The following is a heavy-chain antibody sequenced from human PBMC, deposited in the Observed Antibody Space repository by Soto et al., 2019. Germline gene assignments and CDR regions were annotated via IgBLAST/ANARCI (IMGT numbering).Heavy chain of an antibody. Sequence: EVQLLESGGGLVQPGGSLRLSCAASGFTFSSYAMSWVRQAPGKGLEWVSAISGSGGSTYYADSVKGRFTISRDNSKNTLYLQMNSLRAEDTAVYYCAGGHVSGYYHNWFDPWGQGTLVTVSS. CDR1: GFTFSSYA. J-gene: IGHJ5*02. CDR2: ISGSGGST. V-gene: IGHV3-23*01. CDR3: AGGHVSGYYHNWFDP. D-gene: IGHD3-22*01.